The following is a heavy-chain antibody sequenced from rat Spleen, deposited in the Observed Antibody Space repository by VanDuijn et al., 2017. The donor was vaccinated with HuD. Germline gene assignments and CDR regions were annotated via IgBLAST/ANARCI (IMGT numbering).Heavy chain of an antibody. D-gene: IGHD1-12*02. Sequence: EVQLVESDGGFVQPGGSLKLSCEASGFTFSDYYMAWVRQAPTKGLEWVASISYDGSSTYYRDSVKGRFTISRDNAKSTLYLQMDSLRSEDTATYYCARHGSYYFDYWGQGVMVTVSS. CDR1: GFTFSDYY. CDR2: ISYDGSST. J-gene: IGHJ2*01. V-gene: IGHV5-29*01. CDR3: ARHGSYYFDY.